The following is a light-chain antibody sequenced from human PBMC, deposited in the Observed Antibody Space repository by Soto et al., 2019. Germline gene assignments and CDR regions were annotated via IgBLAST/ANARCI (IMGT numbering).Light chain of an antibody. V-gene: IGLV1-47*01. CDR1: SSNIGSNY. Sequence: QSVLTQPPSASXXPGQRVTISCSGSSSNIGSNYVYWYQQLPGTAPKLLIYRNNQRPSGVPDRFSGSKSGTSASLAISGLRSEDEADYYCAAWDDSLSGWVFGGGTKVTVL. J-gene: IGLJ3*02. CDR2: RNN. CDR3: AAWDDSLSGWV.